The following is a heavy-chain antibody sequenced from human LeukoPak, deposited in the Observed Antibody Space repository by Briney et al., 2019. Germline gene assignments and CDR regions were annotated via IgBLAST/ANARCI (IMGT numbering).Heavy chain of an antibody. CDR2: ISSNGDNT. V-gene: IGHV3-64D*06. CDR3: VRGTGY. J-gene: IGHJ4*02. CDR1: GFTFSTYV. Sequence: GGSLRLSCSVSGFTFSTYVMHWVRQAPGQGLEYVSAISSNGDNTYYAHSVKGRFTISRDNSKNTLYLQMSSLRADDTAVYYCVRGTGYWGQGTLVTVSS.